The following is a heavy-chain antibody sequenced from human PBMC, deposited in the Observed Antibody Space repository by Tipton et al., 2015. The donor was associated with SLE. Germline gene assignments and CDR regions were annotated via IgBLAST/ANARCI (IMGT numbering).Heavy chain of an antibody. J-gene: IGHJ4*02. Sequence: TLSLTFTVSGGSISNYYWGLIRQPAGKGLEWIGLFSSSGGTNYNTSLKSRVTLSADTSKNGISLKMTLVPAADTAVYYCARRDCGCDCYYGHWGQGTQVTVSS. CDR3: ARRDCGCDCYYGH. D-gene: IGHD2-21*01. CDR2: FSSSGGT. V-gene: IGHV4-4*07. CDR1: GGSISNYY.